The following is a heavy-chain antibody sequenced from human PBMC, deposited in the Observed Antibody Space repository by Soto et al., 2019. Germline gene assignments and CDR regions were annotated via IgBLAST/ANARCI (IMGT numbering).Heavy chain of an antibody. CDR2: INGYTGNT. J-gene: IGHJ6*02. CDR1: GYTFTSYG. Sequence: QVQLVQSGAEVKKPGASVKVSCKTSGYTFTSYGLSWVRQAPGQGLEWMGWINGYTGNTNYAQKFQGRVTMTTDTSTNTAYLDLWTLISDDTAVYYCARSWVTGKGGMDVWGQETTVTVSS. V-gene: IGHV1-18*01. CDR3: ARSWVTGKGGMDV. D-gene: IGHD3-16*01.